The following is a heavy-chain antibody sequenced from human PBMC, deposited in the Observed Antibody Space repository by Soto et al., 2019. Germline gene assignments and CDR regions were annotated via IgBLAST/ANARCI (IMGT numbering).Heavy chain of an antibody. D-gene: IGHD6-19*01. J-gene: IGHJ5*02. V-gene: IGHV3-30*18. Sequence: LRLSCSASGFTFSSYGIHLVRQAPGKGLEWVAVISYDGSNKYYADSVKGRFTISRDNSKNTLYLQMNSLRAEDTAVYYCAKDIAVAGTGWFDPWGQGTLVTVSS. CDR2: ISYDGSNK. CDR3: AKDIAVAGTGWFDP. CDR1: GFTFSSYG.